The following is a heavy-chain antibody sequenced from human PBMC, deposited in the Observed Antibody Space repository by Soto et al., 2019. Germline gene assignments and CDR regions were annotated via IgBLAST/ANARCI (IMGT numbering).Heavy chain of an antibody. J-gene: IGHJ4*01. CDR1: GGSISSSNYY. Sequence: SETLSLTCTVSGGSISSSNYYWGWIRQPPGKGLEWIGSISYGGTTYYNLSLKSRVTISVDTSKNQFSLKLSSVTAADTAVYYCIRGGKHSAFDYWGQGTLVTVSS. D-gene: IGHD1-26*01. CDR2: ISYGGTT. V-gene: IGHV4-39*01. CDR3: IRGGKHSAFDY.